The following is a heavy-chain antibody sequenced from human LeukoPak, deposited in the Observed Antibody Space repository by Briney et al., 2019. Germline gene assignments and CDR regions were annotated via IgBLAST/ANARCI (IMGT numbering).Heavy chain of an antibody. J-gene: IGHJ4*02. CDR2: ISYDGSNK. D-gene: IGHD6-19*01. CDR1: GFTFSSYG. Sequence: PGGSLRLSCAASGFTFSSYGMHWVRQAPGKGLEWVAVISYDGSNKYYADSVKGRFTISRDNSKNTLYLQMNSLRAEDTAVYYCARAGIAVAGNDYWGQGTLVTVSS. V-gene: IGHV3-30*03. CDR3: ARAGIAVAGNDY.